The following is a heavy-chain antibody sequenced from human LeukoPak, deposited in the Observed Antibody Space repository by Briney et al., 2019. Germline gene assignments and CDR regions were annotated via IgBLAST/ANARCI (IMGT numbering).Heavy chain of an antibody. CDR3: AKRGSTVTTRGGLDY. CDR1: GFTFSSYG. J-gene: IGHJ4*02. D-gene: IGHD4-17*01. Sequence: QPGRSLRLSCAASGFTFSSYGMHWVRQAPGKGLEWVAVISYDGSNKYYADSVKGRFTISRDSSKNTLYLQMNSLRAEDTAVYYCAKRGSTVTTRGGLDYWGQGTLVTVSS. CDR2: ISYDGSNK. V-gene: IGHV3-30*18.